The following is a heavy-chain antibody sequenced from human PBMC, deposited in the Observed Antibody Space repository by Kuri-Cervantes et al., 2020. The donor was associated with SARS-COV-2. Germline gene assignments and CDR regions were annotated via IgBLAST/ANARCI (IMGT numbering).Heavy chain of an antibody. CDR2: INPNSGGT. CDR1: GYAFTGYY. CDR3: ARAGGFASFDY. V-gene: IGHV1-2*04. J-gene: IGHJ4*02. Sequence: ASVKVSCKASGYAFTGYYMHWVRQAPGQGLEWMGWINPNSGGTNYAQKFQGWVTMTRDASISTAYMELSRLRSDDTAVYYCARAGGFASFDYWGQGTLVTVSS. D-gene: IGHD1-26*01.